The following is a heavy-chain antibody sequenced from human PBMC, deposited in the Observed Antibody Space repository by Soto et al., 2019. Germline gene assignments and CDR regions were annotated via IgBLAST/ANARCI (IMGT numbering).Heavy chain of an antibody. Sequence: NPGGSLRLSCAASGFTFSSYSMNWVRQAPGKGLEWVSSISSSSSYIYYADSVKGRFTISRDNAKNSLYLQMNSLRAEDTAVYYCARDLLIAAPYDYWGQGTLVTVSS. V-gene: IGHV3-21*01. CDR2: ISSSSSYI. CDR3: ARDLLIAAPYDY. D-gene: IGHD6-6*01. J-gene: IGHJ4*02. CDR1: GFTFSSYS.